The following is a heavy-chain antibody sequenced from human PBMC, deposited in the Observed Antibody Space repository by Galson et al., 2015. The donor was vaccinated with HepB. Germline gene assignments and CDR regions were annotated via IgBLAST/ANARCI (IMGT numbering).Heavy chain of an antibody. CDR1: GFTFSTYW. CDR3: ARDRNHYYYNGGRYLH. Sequence: SLRLSCAASGFTFSTYWMHWVRQAPGKGLVWASRICSDGSSTNYVDSVRGRFTIFRDNAKNTLYLQMNSLRTEDTAMYYCARDRNHYYYNGGRYLHWGQGTLVTVSS. CDR2: ICSDGSST. V-gene: IGHV3-74*01. D-gene: IGHD3-10*01. J-gene: IGHJ4*02.